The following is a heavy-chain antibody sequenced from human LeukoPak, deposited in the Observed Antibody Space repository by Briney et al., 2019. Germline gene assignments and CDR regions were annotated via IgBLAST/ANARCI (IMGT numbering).Heavy chain of an antibody. CDR3: ARIHSGSYPWWFDP. CDR1: GGSFSGYY. V-gene: IGHV4-34*01. J-gene: IGHJ5*02. Sequence: TSETLSLTCAVYGGSFSGYYWSWIRQPPGKGLEWIGEINHSGSTYYNPSLKSRVTISVDTSKNQFSLKLSSVTAADTAVYYCARIHSGSYPWWFDPWGQGTLVTVSS. CDR2: INHSGST. D-gene: IGHD1-26*01.